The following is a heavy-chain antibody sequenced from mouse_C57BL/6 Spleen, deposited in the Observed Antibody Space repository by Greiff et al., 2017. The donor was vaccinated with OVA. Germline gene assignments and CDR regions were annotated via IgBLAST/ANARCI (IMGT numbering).Heavy chain of an antibody. CDR3: ARRYYGSSYDFDY. D-gene: IGHD1-1*01. CDR2: ISSGSSTI. Sequence: EVKLVESGGGLVKPGGSLKLSCAASGFTFSDYGMHWVRQAPEKGLEWVAYISSGSSTIYYAATVKGRFTISRDNAKNTLFLQMTSLRSEDTAMYYCARRYYGSSYDFDYWGQGTTLTVSS. CDR1: GFTFSDYG. V-gene: IGHV5-17*01. J-gene: IGHJ2*01.